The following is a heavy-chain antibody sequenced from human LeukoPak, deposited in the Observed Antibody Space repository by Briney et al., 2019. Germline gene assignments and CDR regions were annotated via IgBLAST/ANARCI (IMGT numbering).Heavy chain of an antibody. CDR3: ARDWLCTRRSSTSCYIWFDP. D-gene: IGHD2-2*02. V-gene: IGHV1-69*05. CDR1: GGTFSSYA. Sequence: GSSVRVSCKASGGTFSSYAISWVRQAPGQGLEWMGGIIPIFGTANYAQKFQGRVTITTDESTSTAYMELSSLRSEDTAVYYCARDWLCTRRSSTSCYIWFDPWGQGTLVTVSS. CDR2: IIPIFGTA. J-gene: IGHJ5*02.